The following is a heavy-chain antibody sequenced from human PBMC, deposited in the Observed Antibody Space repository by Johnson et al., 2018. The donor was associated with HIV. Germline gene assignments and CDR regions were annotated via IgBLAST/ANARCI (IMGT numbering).Heavy chain of an antibody. D-gene: IGHD6-13*01. CDR3: VRVASPGTRAFNG. V-gene: IGHV3-11*01. Sequence: VHLVESGGGLVKPGGSLRLSCAASGFTFSDYYMSWIRQAPGKGLEWVAVISYDGSNKYYADSVKGRFIISRDNAKKSLYLHMNSLRVDDTALYYCVRVASPGTRAFNGWGRGTMVTVSS. J-gene: IGHJ3*01. CDR2: ISYDGSNK. CDR1: GFTFSDYY.